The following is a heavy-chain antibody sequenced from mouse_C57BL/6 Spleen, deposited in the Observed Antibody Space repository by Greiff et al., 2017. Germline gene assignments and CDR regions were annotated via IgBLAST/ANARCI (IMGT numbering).Heavy chain of an antibody. V-gene: IGHV1-42*01. CDR2: INPSTGGT. Sequence: VQLQQSGPELVKPGASVKISCKASGYSFTGYYMNWVKQSPEKSLEWIGEINPSTGGTTYNQKFKAKATLTVDKSSSTAYMQLKSLTSEDSAVYYCARGLRDNDYDYRYYAMDYWGQGTSVTVSS. J-gene: IGHJ4*01. D-gene: IGHD2-4*01. CDR3: ARGLRDNDYDYRYYAMDY. CDR1: GYSFTGYY.